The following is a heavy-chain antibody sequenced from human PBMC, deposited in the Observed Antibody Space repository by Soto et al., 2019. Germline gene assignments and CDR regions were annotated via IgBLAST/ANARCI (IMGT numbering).Heavy chain of an antibody. CDR3: AREGLGGTGSYYNWFDP. J-gene: IGHJ5*02. Sequence: QVQLVESGGGVVKPGGSLRLSCAASGFTFSNYGMHWVRQAPGKGLEWVTVIWYDGSYKYYADSVKGRFIISRDNSRDTLYLQINSLRAEDTAVYYCAREGLGGTGSYYNWFDPWGQGTLVTVSS. CDR2: IWYDGSYK. V-gene: IGHV3-33*01. CDR1: GFTFSNYG. D-gene: IGHD1-26*01.